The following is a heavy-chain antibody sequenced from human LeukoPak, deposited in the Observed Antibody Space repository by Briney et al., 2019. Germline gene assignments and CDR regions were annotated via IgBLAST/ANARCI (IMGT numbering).Heavy chain of an antibody. CDR1: GYTFTGYY. CDR2: MNPNSGGT. D-gene: IGHD3-16*01. CDR3: ARDKDVWGSYAHY. Sequence: ASVKVSCKASGYTFTGYYMHWVRQAPGQGLEWMGRMNPNSGGTNYAQKFQGRVTMTRDTSISTAYMELSRLRCDDTAVYDCARDKDVWGSYAHYWRQGTLVTVSS. J-gene: IGHJ4*02. V-gene: IGHV1-2*06.